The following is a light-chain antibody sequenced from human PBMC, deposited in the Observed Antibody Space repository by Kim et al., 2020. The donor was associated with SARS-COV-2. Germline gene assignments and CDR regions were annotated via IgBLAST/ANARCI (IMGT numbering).Light chain of an antibody. CDR2: GAF. V-gene: IGKV3-20*01. J-gene: IGKJ1*01. CDR3: QQYGSSPRT. Sequence: SPGERHTLACRAGQSLSGSYLAWFQQKPGQAPRRLIFGAFSRATGIPDRGSGSGSGTDFTLTIDRLEAEDFAVYYCQQYGSSPRTFGQGTKVDIK. CDR1: QSLSGSY.